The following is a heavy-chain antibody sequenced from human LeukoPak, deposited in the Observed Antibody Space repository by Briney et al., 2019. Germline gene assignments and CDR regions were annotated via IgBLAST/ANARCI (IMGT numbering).Heavy chain of an antibody. V-gene: IGHV4-59*01. D-gene: IGHD3-22*01. CDR1: GASISSSY. Sequence: SETLSLTCTVSGASISSSYWSWIRQPPGKGLEWIGHISDSGDTDYNPSLKSRITISVDTPKKQFSLRLRSVTAAATALYYCVRDAYYDSSGYFNDTFDIWGQGKMVTVSS. CDR2: ISDSGDT. J-gene: IGHJ3*02. CDR3: VRDAYYDSSGYFNDTFDI.